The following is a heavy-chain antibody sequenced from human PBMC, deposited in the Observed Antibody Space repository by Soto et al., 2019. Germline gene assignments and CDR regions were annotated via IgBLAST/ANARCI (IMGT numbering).Heavy chain of an antibody. J-gene: IGHJ4*02. CDR3: ARTYSSSWSPFDY. CDR2: INQSGST. Sequence: PSETLSLTCAVYGGSFSGSYWSWIRHPPGKGLEWIGEINQSGSTNYNPSLKSRVTISVDTSKNQFSLKLSSVTAADTGVYYCARTYSSSWSPFDYWGQGTQVT. D-gene: IGHD6-13*01. CDR1: GGSFSGSY. V-gene: IGHV4-34*01.